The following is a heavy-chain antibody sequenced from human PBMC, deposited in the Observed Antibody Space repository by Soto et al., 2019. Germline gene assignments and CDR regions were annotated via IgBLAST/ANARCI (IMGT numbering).Heavy chain of an antibody. CDR1: GGSISSYY. D-gene: IGHD3-22*01. V-gene: IGHV4-59*01. CDR2: IYYSGST. J-gene: IGHJ4*02. Sequence: PSETLSLTCTVSGGSISSYYWSWIRQPPGKGLEWIGYIYYSGSTNYNHSLKSRVTISVDTSKNQFSLKLSSVTAADTAVYYCARGLYDSCGYYPVVYFDYWGQGTLVTVSS. CDR3: ARGLYDSCGYYPVVYFDY.